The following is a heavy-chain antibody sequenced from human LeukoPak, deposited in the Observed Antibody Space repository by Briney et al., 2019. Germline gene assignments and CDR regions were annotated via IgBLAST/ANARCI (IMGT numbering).Heavy chain of an antibody. CDR2: MNPNSGNT. D-gene: IGHD6-13*01. CDR1: GYTFTSYD. V-gene: IGHV1-8*01. Sequence: GASVKVSCKTSGYTFTSYDINWVRQATGQGLEWMGWMNPNSGNTGYAQKFQGRVTMTRNTSISTAYMELSSLRSEDTAVYYCARGVRGSSWYQKSTYYFDYWGQGTLVTVSS. CDR3: ARGVRGSSWYQKSTYYFDY. J-gene: IGHJ4*02.